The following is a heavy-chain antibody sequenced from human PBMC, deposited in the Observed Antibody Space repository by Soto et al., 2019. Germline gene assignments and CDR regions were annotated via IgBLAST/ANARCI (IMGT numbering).Heavy chain of an antibody. CDR3: ARVPGYNYGFPYYFEL. Sequence: SETLSLTCGVTGGSISGSYWWSWVRQPPGKGLEWIGEIYHGGTTNYNPSHKSRAAISLDKSKNQFSLKLTSVTAADTALYYCARVPGYNYGFPYYFELWGQGTLVTVS. CDR1: GGSISGSYW. J-gene: IGHJ4*02. V-gene: IGHV4-4*02. D-gene: IGHD5-18*01. CDR2: IYHGGTT.